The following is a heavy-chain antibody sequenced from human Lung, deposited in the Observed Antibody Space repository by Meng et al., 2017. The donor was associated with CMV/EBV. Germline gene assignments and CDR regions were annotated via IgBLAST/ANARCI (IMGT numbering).Heavy chain of an antibody. Sequence: AKPAAACPGLVYPYPTLFLTCSGSGCSIHMVDYYWTWIAPSPGGSLGWLGLTYSSGKTSYSPSLRSRVTISIDTPSSQFFLMLASVTAADTAGYYCARERRHWYGSGSFDFWGQGTLVTVSS. CDR2: TYSSGKT. J-gene: IGHJ4*02. CDR1: GCSIHMVDYY. CDR3: ARERRHWYGSGSFDF. V-gene: IGHV4-30-4*01. D-gene: IGHD3-10*01.